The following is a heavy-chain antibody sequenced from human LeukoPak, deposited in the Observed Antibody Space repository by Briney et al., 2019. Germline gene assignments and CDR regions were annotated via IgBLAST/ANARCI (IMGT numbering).Heavy chain of an antibody. CDR3: ARDSGSYLQPTDY. D-gene: IGHD1-26*01. CDR1: GFTFSTSA. Sequence: GGSLRLSCAASGFTFSTSAMSWVRQAPGKGLEWVSSITSSGGNTYYVDSVKGRFTISRDNSKNTLYLQMDSLRAEDTAVYHCARDSGSYLQPTDYWGQGTLVTVSS. V-gene: IGHV3-23*01. J-gene: IGHJ4*02. CDR2: ITSSGGNT.